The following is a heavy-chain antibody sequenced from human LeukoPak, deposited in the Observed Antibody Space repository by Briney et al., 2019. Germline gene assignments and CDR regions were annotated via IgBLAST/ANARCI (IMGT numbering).Heavy chain of an antibody. D-gene: IGHD2-2*01. CDR2: ISSSSSSYI. Sequence: GGSLRLSCAASGFTFSSYSMNWVRQAPGKGLEWVSSISSSSSSYIYYADSVKGRFTISRDNAKNSLYLQMNSLRAEDTAVYYCAKAQGHCSSTSCYESYFDYWGQGTLVTVSS. CDR1: GFTFSSYS. J-gene: IGHJ4*02. V-gene: IGHV3-21*04. CDR3: AKAQGHCSSTSCYESYFDY.